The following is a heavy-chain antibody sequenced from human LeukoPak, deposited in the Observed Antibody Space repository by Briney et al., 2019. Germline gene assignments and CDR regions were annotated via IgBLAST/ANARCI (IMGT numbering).Heavy chain of an antibody. CDR3: ARGLIVGVKFDY. CDR2: ISSSSSYI. D-gene: IGHD1-26*01. CDR1: GFTFSSYS. Sequence: TGGSLRLSCAVSGFTFSSYSMNWVRQAPGKGLEWVSSISSSSSYIYYADSVKGRFTISRDNAKNSLYLQMNSLRAEDTAVYYCARGLIVGVKFDYWGQGTLVTVSS. V-gene: IGHV3-21*01. J-gene: IGHJ4*02.